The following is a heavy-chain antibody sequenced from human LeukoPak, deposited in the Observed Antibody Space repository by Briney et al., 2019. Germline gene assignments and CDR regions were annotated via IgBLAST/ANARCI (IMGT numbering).Heavy chain of an antibody. Sequence: PGRSLRLSCAASGFTFSSYAMHWVRQAPGKGLEWVAVISYDGSNKYYADSVKGRFTISRDNSKNTLYLQMNSLRAEDTAVYYCARHYFHGSGHGGHWGQGTLVTVSS. CDR1: GFTFSSYA. V-gene: IGHV3-30-3*01. D-gene: IGHD2-15*01. CDR3: ARHYFHGSGHGGH. CDR2: ISYDGSNK. J-gene: IGHJ4*02.